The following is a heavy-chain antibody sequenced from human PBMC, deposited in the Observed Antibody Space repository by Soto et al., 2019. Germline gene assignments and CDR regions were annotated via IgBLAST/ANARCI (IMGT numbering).Heavy chain of an antibody. V-gene: IGHV4-61*01. Sequence: SSETLSLTXTVSGDSVSSGSYYWSWIRQPPGKGLEWIGYIYYRGSTNYNSSLKSRVTISVDTSKNQFSLKLSSVTAADTAVYYCARGLDYVGFDYWGQGTLVTVSS. CDR3: ARGLDYVGFDY. CDR2: IYYRGST. D-gene: IGHD4-17*01. J-gene: IGHJ4*02. CDR1: GDSVSSGSYY.